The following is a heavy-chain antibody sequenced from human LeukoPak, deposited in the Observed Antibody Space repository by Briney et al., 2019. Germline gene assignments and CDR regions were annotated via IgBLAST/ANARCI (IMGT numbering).Heavy chain of an antibody. D-gene: IGHD2-15*01. V-gene: IGHV3-7*01. J-gene: IGHJ4*02. CDR1: GFTFSHFW. CDR3: AREDGYCSGGNCYSYFDS. CDR2: IKKTGSET. Sequence: GGSLRLSCAASGFTFSHFWMSWVRQAPGKGLEWVTYIKKTGSETYYVDSVKGRFTITRDNTRNSLFLQMYSLRAEDTAVYFCAREDGYCSGGNCYSYFDSWGQGTLVTVSS.